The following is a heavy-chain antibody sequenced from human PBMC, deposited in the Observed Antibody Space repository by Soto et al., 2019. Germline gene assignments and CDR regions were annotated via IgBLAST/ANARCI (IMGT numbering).Heavy chain of an antibody. CDR1: GGSISSYY. CDR2: IYYSGST. D-gene: IGHD2-21*02. V-gene: IGHV4-59*08. Sequence: TSETLSLTCTVSGGSISSYYWSWIRQPPGKGLEWIGYIYYSGSTNYNPSLKSRVTISVDTSKNQFSLKLSSVTAADTAVYYCARHSFVVVTAKHHQDFDYWGQGTLVTAS. J-gene: IGHJ4*02. CDR3: ARHSFVVVTAKHHQDFDY.